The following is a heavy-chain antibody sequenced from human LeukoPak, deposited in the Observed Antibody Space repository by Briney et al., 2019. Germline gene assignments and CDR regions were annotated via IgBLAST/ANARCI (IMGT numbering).Heavy chain of an antibody. J-gene: IGHJ6*03. V-gene: IGHV1-2*02. CDR1: GYTFTGYY. D-gene: IGHD6-6*01. CDR3: ARAGGIEQLSFYYYYMDV. CDR2: INPNSGGT. Sequence: ASVKVSCKASGYTFTGYYMHWVRQAPGQGLEWMGWINPNSGGTNYAQKFQGRVTMTRDTSISTAYMELSRLRSDDTAVYYCARAGGIEQLSFYYYYMDVWGKGTTVTVSS.